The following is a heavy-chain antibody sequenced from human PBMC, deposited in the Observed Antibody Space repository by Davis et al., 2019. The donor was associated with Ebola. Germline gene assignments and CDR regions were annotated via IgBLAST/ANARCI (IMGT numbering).Heavy chain of an antibody. CDR1: GYTFTGYY. CDR2: INPNSGGT. J-gene: IGHJ4*02. D-gene: IGHD1-7*01. V-gene: IGHV1-2*02. CDR3: AREPGGFGTTIDY. Sequence: ASVKVSCKASGYTFTGYYMHWVRQAPGQGLEWMGWINPNSGGTNYAQKFQGRVTMTRDTSISTAYMELSRLRSDDTAVYYCAREPGGFGTTIDYWGQGTLVTVSS.